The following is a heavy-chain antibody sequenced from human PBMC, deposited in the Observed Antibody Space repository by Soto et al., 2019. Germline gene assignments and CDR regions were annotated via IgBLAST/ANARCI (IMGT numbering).Heavy chain of an antibody. V-gene: IGHV1-69*13. D-gene: IGHD5-12*01. CDR2: IIPIFGTA. CDR3: ARDPVYSGYDLVPATAIDWFDP. J-gene: IGHJ5*02. Sequence: SVKVSCTASGGTFSSYAISWVRQAPEQGLEWMGGIIPIFGTANYAQKFQGRVTITADESTSTAYMELSSLRSEDTAVYYCARDPVYSGYDLVPATAIDWFDPWGQGTLVTVSS. CDR1: GGTFSSYA.